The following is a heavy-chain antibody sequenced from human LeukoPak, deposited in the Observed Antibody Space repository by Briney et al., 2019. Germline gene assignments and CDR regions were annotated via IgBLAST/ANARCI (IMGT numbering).Heavy chain of an antibody. J-gene: IGHJ4*02. D-gene: IGHD3-22*01. CDR2: INTNGSST. V-gene: IGHV3-74*01. CDR3: ASGYHYDSSGYYHY. CDR1: GFTFSNYW. Sequence: PGGSLRLSCAASGFTFSNYWMHWVRQAPGKGLVWVSRINTNGSSTSYADSVKGRFTISRDNAKNTLYLQMNSLKAEDTAVYYCASGYHYDSSGYYHYWGQGTLVTVSS.